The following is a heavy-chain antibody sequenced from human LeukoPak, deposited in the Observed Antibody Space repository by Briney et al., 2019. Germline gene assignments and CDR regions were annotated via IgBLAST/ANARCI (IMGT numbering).Heavy chain of an antibody. CDR3: ATPRDSGGYDAFDI. CDR2: FDPEDGET. Sequence: ASVKVSCKVSGYTLTELSMHWVRQAPGKGLEWMGGFDPEDGETIYAQKFQGRVTMTEDTSTDTAYMELSSLRSEDTAVYYCATPRDSGGYDAFDIWGQGTMVTVSS. CDR1: GYTLTELS. J-gene: IGHJ3*02. V-gene: IGHV1-24*01. D-gene: IGHD3-22*01.